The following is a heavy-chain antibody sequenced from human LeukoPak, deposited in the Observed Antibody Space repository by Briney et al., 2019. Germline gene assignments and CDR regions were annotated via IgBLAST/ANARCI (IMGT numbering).Heavy chain of an antibody. CDR2: ISGSGGST. CDR3: AKGGLVHPLHI. D-gene: IGHD3/OR15-3a*01. V-gene: IGHV3-23*01. CDR1: GFTFSSYA. J-gene: IGHJ3*02. Sequence: GGSLRLSCAASGFTFSSYAMSWVRQAPGKGLEWVSAISGSGGSTYYADSVKGRFTISRDNSKNTLYLQMNTLRAEDTAVYYCAKGGLVHPLHIWGQGTMVTVSS.